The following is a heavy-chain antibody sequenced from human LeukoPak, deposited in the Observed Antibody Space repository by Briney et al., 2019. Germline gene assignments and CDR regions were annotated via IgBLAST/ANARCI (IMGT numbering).Heavy chain of an antibody. CDR3: ARTPQLITIFGVVIHKYYYYGMDV. CDR1: GYTFTGYY. D-gene: IGHD3-3*01. J-gene: IGHJ6*02. CDR2: INPNSGGT. V-gene: IGHV1-2*06. Sequence: ASVKVSCKASGYTFTGYYMHWVRQAPGQGLEWMGRINPNSGGTNYAQKFQGRVTMTRDTSISTAYMELSRLRSDDTAVYYCARTPQLITIFGVVIHKYYYYGMDVWGQGTTVTVSS.